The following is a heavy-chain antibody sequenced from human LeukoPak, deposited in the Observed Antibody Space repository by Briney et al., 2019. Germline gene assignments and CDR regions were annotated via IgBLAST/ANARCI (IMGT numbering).Heavy chain of an antibody. CDR1: GFTFSSYS. CDR3: ARAFDTCWDYYYMDV. V-gene: IGHV3-21*01. CDR2: ISSSSRYI. D-gene: IGHD2-15*01. Sequence: GGSLRLSCAASGFTFSSYSLNWVRQAPGKGLEWVSSISSSSRYIYYADSVKGRFTISRDDAKNSLYLQMNSLRAEDTAVYFCARAFDTCWDYYYMDVWGKGTTVTVSS. J-gene: IGHJ6*03.